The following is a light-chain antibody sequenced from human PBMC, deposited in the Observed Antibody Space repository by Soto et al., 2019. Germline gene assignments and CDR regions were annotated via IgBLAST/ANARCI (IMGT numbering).Light chain of an antibody. CDR1: SSNLGSNT. J-gene: IGLJ1*01. V-gene: IGLV1-44*01. CDR3: AAWADSLNVYV. Sequence: QSVLTQPPSASGTPGQRVTISCSGSSSNLGSNTVNWYQQLPGTAPKLLIYRNNQRPSGVPDRFSVSTSGTSASLAISGLQSEDDADYYWAAWADSLNVYVFGNGTKLTVL. CDR2: RNN.